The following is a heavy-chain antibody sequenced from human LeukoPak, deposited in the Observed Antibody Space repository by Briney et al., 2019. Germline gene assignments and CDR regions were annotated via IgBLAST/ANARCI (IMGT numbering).Heavy chain of an antibody. CDR3: ARVYSSSSVLFDY. CDR2: IYYSGST. J-gene: IGHJ4*02. CDR1: GGSFSGYY. Sequence: PPETLSLTCPVYGGSFSGYYWRWIRQPPGKGLAGIGSIYYSGSTYYNPSLKSRVTISVDTSKNQFSLKLSSVTAADTAVYYCARVYSSSSVLFDYWGQGTLVTVSS. V-gene: IGHV4-34*01. D-gene: IGHD6-6*01.